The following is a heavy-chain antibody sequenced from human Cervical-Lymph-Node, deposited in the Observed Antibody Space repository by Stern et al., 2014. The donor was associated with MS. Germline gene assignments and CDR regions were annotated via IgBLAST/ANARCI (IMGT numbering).Heavy chain of an antibody. Sequence: TLKESGPALVKPTQTLTLTCTFSGFSLSTNGMCVSWIRQPPGKALEXLALIDWDDDKHYSTSLKTRLTISKDTSKNQVVLTMTNMDPGDTATYYCARVVAATFPVYYYHGMDVWGQGTTVTVSS. J-gene: IGHJ6*02. CDR2: IDWDDDK. CDR1: GFSLSTNGMC. CDR3: ARVVAATFPVYYYHGMDV. V-gene: IGHV2-70*13. D-gene: IGHD2-15*01.